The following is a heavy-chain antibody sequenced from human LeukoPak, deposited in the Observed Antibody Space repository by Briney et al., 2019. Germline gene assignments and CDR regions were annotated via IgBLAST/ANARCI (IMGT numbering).Heavy chain of an antibody. D-gene: IGHD3-10*01. Sequence: PGGSLRLSCAASGFTFSSYGMHWVRQAPGKGLEWVAFIRYDGSNKYYADSVKGRFTISRDNSKNTLYLQMNSLRAEDTAVYYCAKDGEYKSYYYMDVWGKGTTVTISS. CDR3: AKDGEYKSYYYMDV. V-gene: IGHV3-30*02. CDR2: IRYDGSNK. CDR1: GFTFSSYG. J-gene: IGHJ6*03.